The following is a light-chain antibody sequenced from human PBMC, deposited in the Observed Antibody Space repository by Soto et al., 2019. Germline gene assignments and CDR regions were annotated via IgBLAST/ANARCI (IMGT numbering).Light chain of an antibody. CDR2: GAS. CDR3: QQYGSSAWT. V-gene: IGKV3-20*01. CDR1: QSDSSSY. J-gene: IGKJ1*01. Sequence: EIVLTQSPGTLSLSPGERATLSCRASQSDSSSYLAWYQQTPGQAPRLLIYGASSRATGIPDRFSGSGSGTDFTLTISRLEAEDFAVYYCQQYGSSAWTFGQGTKVDIK.